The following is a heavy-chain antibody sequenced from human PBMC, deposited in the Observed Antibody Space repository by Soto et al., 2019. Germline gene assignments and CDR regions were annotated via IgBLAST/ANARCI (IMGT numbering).Heavy chain of an antibody. CDR2: ISGSGGNT. V-gene: IGHV3-23*01. CDR1: GFTFSPYA. J-gene: IGHJ6*02. Sequence: EVQLLESGGGLVQPGGSLRLSCAASGFTFSPYAMTWVRQAPGKGLEWVSSISGSGGNTNYADSVKGRFTVSRDNSKRTLSLQMNSLTEEDTAIYYCAKGLRRLLRTQYYYGLDVWGRGTTVTVSS. CDR3: AKGLRRLLRTQYYYGLDV. D-gene: IGHD3-16*01.